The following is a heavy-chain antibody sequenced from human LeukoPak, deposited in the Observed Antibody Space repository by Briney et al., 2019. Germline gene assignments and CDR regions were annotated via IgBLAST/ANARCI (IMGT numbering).Heavy chain of an antibody. CDR2: INPNTGDT. J-gene: IGHJ1*01. V-gene: IGHV1-2*02. CDR1: GYTFTDYY. CDR3: ARGFYDASDFEYFQH. Sequence: ASVKVSCKASGYTFTDYYMHWVRQAPGQGRDWMAWINPNTGDTNYSQKFQARVTMTGDTSISAAYMELSRLKSDDTAVYYCARGFYDASDFEYFQHWGQGTLVTVSS. D-gene: IGHD3-22*01.